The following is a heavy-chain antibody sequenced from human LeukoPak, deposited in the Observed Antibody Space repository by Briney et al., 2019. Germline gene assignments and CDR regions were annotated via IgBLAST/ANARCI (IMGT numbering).Heavy chain of an antibody. D-gene: IGHD3-22*01. V-gene: IGHV3-21*01. J-gene: IGHJ4*02. CDR2: ISSSRSYI. CDR1: GFTFSSYS. CDR3: ATEGDYYDSSGYLRVDY. Sequence: GGSLRLSCAASGFTFSSYSMNWVRQAPGKGLEWVSSISSSRSYIYYADSVKGGFTISRDNAKNSLYLQMNSLRAEDTAVYYCATEGDYYDSSGYLRVDYWGQGTLVTVSS.